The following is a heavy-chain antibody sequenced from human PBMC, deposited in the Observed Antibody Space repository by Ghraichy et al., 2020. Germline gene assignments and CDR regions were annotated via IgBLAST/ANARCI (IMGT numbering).Heavy chain of an antibody. Sequence: SETLSLTCTVSGGFISSYYWSWIRQPPGKGLDWSEYIYYSGSTYYKPSLSSRVTISVDTSKNQFSLKLSSLTAADTAVYYCARQRGEGRLGFEPWGQGTLVTVSS. CDR3: ARQRGEGRLGFEP. CDR1: GGFISSYY. CDR2: IYYSGST. D-gene: IGHD3-16*01. V-gene: IGHV4-59*08. J-gene: IGHJ5*02.